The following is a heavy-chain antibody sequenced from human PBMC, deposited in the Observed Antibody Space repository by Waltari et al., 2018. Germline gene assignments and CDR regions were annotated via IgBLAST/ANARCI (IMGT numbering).Heavy chain of an antibody. CDR3: ARESGVGAAGYYFDY. CDR1: GGSFSGYY. CDR2: INHRGST. V-gene: IGHV4-34*01. Sequence: QVQLQQWGAGLLKPSETLSLTCAVYGGSFSGYYWSWIRQPPGKGLEWIGEINHRGSTNYNPSLKSRVTISVDTSKNQFSLKLSSVTAADTAVYYCARESGVGAAGYYFDYWGQGTLVTVSS. D-gene: IGHD1-26*01. J-gene: IGHJ4*02.